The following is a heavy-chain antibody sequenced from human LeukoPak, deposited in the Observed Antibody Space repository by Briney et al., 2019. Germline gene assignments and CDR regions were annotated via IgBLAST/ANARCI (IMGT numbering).Heavy chain of an antibody. V-gene: IGHV4-59*11. CDR1: GVSINSHY. CDR2: IYDSESA. J-gene: IGHJ6*03. Sequence: SETLSLTCAVSGVSINSHYWSWIRQPPGKGLEWIGFIYDSESANYKSSLESRVTMTLDTSKNQFSLKLNSVTAADTAVYYCARVLQNYYHLDVWGKGTTVTVSS. CDR3: ARVLQNYYHLDV. D-gene: IGHD3-3*01.